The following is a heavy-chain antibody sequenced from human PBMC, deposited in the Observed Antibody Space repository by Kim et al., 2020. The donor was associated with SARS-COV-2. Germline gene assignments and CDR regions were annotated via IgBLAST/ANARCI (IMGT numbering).Heavy chain of an antibody. V-gene: IGHV3-30*01. Sequence: SAESGKGRVNISGDNSKNTLYLQMNSLRAEDTAVYYCARGASGSYFYFDYWGQGTLVTVSS. D-gene: IGHD1-26*01. CDR3: ARGASGSYFYFDY. J-gene: IGHJ4*02.